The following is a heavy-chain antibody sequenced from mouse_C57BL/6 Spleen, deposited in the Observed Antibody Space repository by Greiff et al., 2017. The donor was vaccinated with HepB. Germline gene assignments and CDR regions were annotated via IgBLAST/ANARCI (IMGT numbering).Heavy chain of an antibody. CDR2: ISDGGSYT. Sequence: DVKLVESGGGLVKPGGSLKLSCAASGFTFSSYAMSWVRQTPEKRLEWVATISDGGSYTYYPDNVKGRFTISRDNAKNNLYLQMSHLKSEDTAMYYCAKEGRYYGNLDYWGQGTTLTVSS. D-gene: IGHD1-1*02. CDR3: AKEGRYYGNLDY. J-gene: IGHJ2*01. V-gene: IGHV5-4*01. CDR1: GFTFSSYA.